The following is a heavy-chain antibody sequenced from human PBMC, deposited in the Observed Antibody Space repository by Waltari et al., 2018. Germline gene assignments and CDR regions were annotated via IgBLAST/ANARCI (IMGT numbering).Heavy chain of an antibody. CDR2: IRYDGSNK. D-gene: IGHD4-17*01. V-gene: IGHV3-30*02. J-gene: IGHJ6*03. CDR3: AKDRVAVNYYYYYMDV. Sequence: QVQLVESGGGVVQPGGSLRLSCAASGFPFSSYGMHWVRQAPGKGLEWVAFIRYDGSNKYYADSVKGRFTISRDNSKNTLYLQMNSLRAEDTAVYYCAKDRVAVNYYYYYMDVWGKGTTVTVSS. CDR1: GFPFSSYG.